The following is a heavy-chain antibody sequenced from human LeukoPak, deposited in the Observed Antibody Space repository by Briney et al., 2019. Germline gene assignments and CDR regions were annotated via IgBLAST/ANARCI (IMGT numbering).Heavy chain of an antibody. CDR1: GGSISSGGYY. Sequence: SETLSLTCTVSGGSISSGGYYWSWIRQPPGKGLEWIGYIYHSGSTYYNPSLKSRVTISVDRSKNQFSLKLSSVTAADTAVYYCAKDRIIVGDYYWGQGTLVTVSS. CDR3: AKDRIIVGDYY. CDR2: IYHSGST. V-gene: IGHV4-30-2*01. J-gene: IGHJ4*02. D-gene: IGHD1-26*01.